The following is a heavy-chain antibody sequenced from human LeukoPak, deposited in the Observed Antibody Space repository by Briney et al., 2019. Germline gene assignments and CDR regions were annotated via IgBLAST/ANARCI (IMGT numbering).Heavy chain of an antibody. D-gene: IGHD7-27*01. J-gene: IGHJ4*02. CDR2: IGGGSENT. Sequence: GGSLRLSCAASGFTFSSYSMSWVRQAPGKGLEWLSTIGGGSENTYCADSVRGRFTISRDNSKNTVYLQMKSLRADDTAVYFCAKVLTGSQDYWGQGTLVTVSS. CDR1: GFTFSSYS. CDR3: AKVLTGSQDY. V-gene: IGHV3-23*01.